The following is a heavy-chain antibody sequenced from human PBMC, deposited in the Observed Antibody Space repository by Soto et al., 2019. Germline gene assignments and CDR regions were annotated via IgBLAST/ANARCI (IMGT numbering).Heavy chain of an antibody. D-gene: IGHD1-26*01. Sequence: QVQLQESGPGLVKPSGTLSLTCAVSSRSISSSNWWSWVRQPPGKGLEWIGEIYHSGSATDTPSLKTRVTISVDKSNNQPSLRLSSVTAADTAIYYCAANGLYCLDYWGQGTQVTVSS. CDR3: AANGLYCLDY. J-gene: IGHJ4*02. CDR1: SRSISSSNW. V-gene: IGHV4-4*02. CDR2: IYHSGSA.